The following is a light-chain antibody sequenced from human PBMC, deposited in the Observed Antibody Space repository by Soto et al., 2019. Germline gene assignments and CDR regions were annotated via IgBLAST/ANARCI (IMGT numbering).Light chain of an antibody. CDR1: SSNIGAGYD. J-gene: IGLJ1*01. CDR3: QSYDSSLSGWV. V-gene: IGLV1-40*01. CDR2: GNS. Sequence: QSVLTQPPSVSGSPGQRVTISSTGSSSNIGAGYDVYWYQQLPGTAPKLLVYGNSNRPSGVPDRFSGSKSGTSASLAITGLQAEDEADNYCQSYDSSLSGWVFGTGTKLTVL.